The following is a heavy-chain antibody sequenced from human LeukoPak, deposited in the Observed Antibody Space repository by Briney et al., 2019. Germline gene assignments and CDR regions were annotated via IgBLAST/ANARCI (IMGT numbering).Heavy chain of an antibody. CDR1: GGSISSYY. CDR2: IYYSGST. V-gene: IGHV4-59*01. J-gene: IGHJ4*02. D-gene: IGHD2-8*02. CDR3: ARDSGTGYYFDY. Sequence: SETLSLTCTVSGGSISSYYWRWIRQPAGKGLEWIGYIYYSGSTNYNPSLKSRVTISVDTSKNQFSLKLSSVTAADTAVYYCARDSGTGYYFDYWGQGTLVTVPS.